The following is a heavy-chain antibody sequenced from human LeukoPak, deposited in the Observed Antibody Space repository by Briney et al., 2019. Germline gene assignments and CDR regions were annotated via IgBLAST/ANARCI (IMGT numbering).Heavy chain of an antibody. V-gene: IGHV3-7*01. CDR1: GFTFTNNF. Sequence: SGGSLRLSCAASGFTFTNNFMSWVREGLGKGLEWVANIKQDGSEKTYADSVRGRFTIFRDNAKDTVYLQMNSLRAEDSAIYYCAREGFYFFDFWNQGTLVTVSS. J-gene: IGHJ4*01. CDR3: AREGFYFFDF. CDR2: IKQDGSEK.